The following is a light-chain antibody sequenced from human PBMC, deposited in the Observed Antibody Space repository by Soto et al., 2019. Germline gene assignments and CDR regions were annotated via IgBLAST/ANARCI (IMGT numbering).Light chain of an antibody. J-gene: IGKJ5*01. V-gene: IGKV1-13*02. CDR2: DAS. CDR1: QAINRA. CDR3: QQFYTYPIT. Sequence: AVQLTKSPSCLSASVGGPVTLTCRASQAINRALAWYQQKPGKAPDLLIFDASTLESGVPSRFSGRGSGTEFTLTISSLHPEDFATYFCQQFYTYPITFGQGTRLEI.